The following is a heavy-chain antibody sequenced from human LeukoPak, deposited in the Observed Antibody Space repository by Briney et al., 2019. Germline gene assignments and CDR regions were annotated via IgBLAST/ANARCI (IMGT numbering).Heavy chain of an antibody. J-gene: IGHJ2*01. V-gene: IGHV4-39*01. CDR3: ARHVPSALRLVVVTSDWYFDL. Sequence: SETLSLTCSVSGGSISSSRYFWGWIRQPPGKGLEWIGSTFYRGDTSYNSSLESRATIVVDTSKNQFSLKLSSVTAADTAVYYCARHVPSALRLVVVTSDWYFDLWGRGTTVTVSS. D-gene: IGHD2-21*02. CDR1: GGSISSSRYF. CDR2: TFYRGDT.